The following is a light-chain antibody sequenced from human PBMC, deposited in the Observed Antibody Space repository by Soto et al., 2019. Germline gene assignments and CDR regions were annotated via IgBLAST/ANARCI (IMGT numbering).Light chain of an antibody. Sequence: QPVLTQSPSASASLGASVKLTCTLSSGHSSYAIAWHQQQPEKGPRYLMKLDSDGSHTKGDAIPDRFSGSSSGAERYLTISSPQSEDEADYYRQTWGTGIHVVFGGGTKLTVL. CDR2: LDSDGSH. CDR1: SGHSSYA. V-gene: IGLV4-69*01. J-gene: IGLJ2*01. CDR3: QTWGTGIHVV.